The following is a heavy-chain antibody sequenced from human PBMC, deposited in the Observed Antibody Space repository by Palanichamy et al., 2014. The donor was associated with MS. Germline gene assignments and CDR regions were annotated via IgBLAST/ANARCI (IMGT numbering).Heavy chain of an antibody. D-gene: IGHD3-16*01. CDR3: VRDYYGYDY. Sequence: EVQLVESGGGLVXPGGSQRLSCAASGFAFSNYWMHWVRQAPGKGLVWVSRIDSGGSSTDYADSVKGRFTVSRDNAKNVVYLQMNSLRAGDTAVYYCVRDYYGYDYWGQGTLVTVSS. V-gene: IGHV3-74*01. CDR1: GFAFSNYW. J-gene: IGHJ4*02. CDR2: IDSGGSST.